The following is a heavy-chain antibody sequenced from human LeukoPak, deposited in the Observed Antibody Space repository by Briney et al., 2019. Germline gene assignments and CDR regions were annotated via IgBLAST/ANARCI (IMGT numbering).Heavy chain of an antibody. CDR3: ARESPDTAMVTNGDYYYYYGMDV. CDR2: IYYSEST. V-gene: IGHV4-31*03. D-gene: IGHD5-18*01. CDR1: GGSISSGGYY. Sequence: PSETLSLTCTVSGGSISSGGYYWSWIRQHPGKGLEWIGYIYYSESTYYNPSLKSRVTISVDTSKNQFSLKLSSVTAADTAVYYCARESPDTAMVTNGDYYYYYGMDVWGQGTTVTVSS. J-gene: IGHJ6*02.